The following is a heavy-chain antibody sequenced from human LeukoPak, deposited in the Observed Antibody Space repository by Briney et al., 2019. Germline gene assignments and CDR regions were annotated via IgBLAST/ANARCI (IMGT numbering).Heavy chain of an antibody. V-gene: IGHV5-51*01. Sequence: GESLKISCKGSGYTFTSYWIGWVRQMPGKGLEWMGIIHPGDSDTRYRPSFQGQVTISADKSISTAYLQWSSLKASDTAMYYCARSPSNSYDYWGQGTLVTVSS. D-gene: IGHD4-11*01. CDR3: ARSPSNSYDY. J-gene: IGHJ4*02. CDR1: GYTFTSYW. CDR2: IHPGDSDT.